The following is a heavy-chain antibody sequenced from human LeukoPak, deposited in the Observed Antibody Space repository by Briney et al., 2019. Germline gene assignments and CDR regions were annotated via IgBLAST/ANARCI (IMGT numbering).Heavy chain of an antibody. V-gene: IGHV5-51*01. Sequence: GESLKISCKGSGYSFTNYWVAWVRQMPGKGLEWMGIIYPGDSDTRYSPSFQGQVTISADTSVSTAYLQWSSLKASDTAMCYCARRGFGVLTFDYWGQGTLVTVSS. CDR3: ARRGFGVLTFDY. CDR2: IYPGDSDT. D-gene: IGHD3-3*01. J-gene: IGHJ4*02. CDR1: GYSFTNYW.